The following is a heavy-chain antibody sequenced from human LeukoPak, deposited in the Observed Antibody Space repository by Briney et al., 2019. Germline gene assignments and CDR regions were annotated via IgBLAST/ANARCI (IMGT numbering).Heavy chain of an antibody. CDR1: GGSISSYY. CDR3: ARGAHSLFGVVIDSGGDNWFDP. D-gene: IGHD3-3*01. Sequence: SETLSLTCTVSGGSISSYYWSWIRQPPGKGLEWIGYIYYSGTTDYNPSLKSRVIISADTSKNQFSLKLSSVTAADTAVYYCARGAHSLFGVVIDSGGDNWFDPWGQGTLVTVSS. V-gene: IGHV4-59*01. CDR2: IYYSGTT. J-gene: IGHJ5*02.